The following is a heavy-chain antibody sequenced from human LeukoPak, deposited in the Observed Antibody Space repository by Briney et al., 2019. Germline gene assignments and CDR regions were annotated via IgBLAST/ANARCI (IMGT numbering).Heavy chain of an antibody. Sequence: ASVKVSCKASGYTFTGYYMHWVRQAPGQGLEWMGWISAYNGNTNYAQKLQGRVTMTTDTSTSTAYMELRSLRSDDTAVYYCARDTAAAGGIDYWGQGTLVTVSS. CDR3: ARDTAAAGGIDY. J-gene: IGHJ4*02. V-gene: IGHV1-18*04. CDR1: GYTFTGYY. D-gene: IGHD6-13*01. CDR2: ISAYNGNT.